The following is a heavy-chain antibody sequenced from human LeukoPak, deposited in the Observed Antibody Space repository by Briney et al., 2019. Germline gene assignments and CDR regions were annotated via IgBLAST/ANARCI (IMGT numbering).Heavy chain of an antibody. CDR2: IYYSGST. CDR1: GGSISNDY. V-gene: IGHV4-59*08. D-gene: IGHD4-17*01. CDR3: ARQSLTTGYYYGMDV. J-gene: IGHJ6*02. Sequence: SETLSLTCTVSGGSISNDYWSWIRQPPGKGLEWIGYIYYSGSTNYNPSLKSRVTISVDTSKNQFSLKLSSVTAADTAVYYCARQSLTTGYYYGMDVWGQGTTVTVSS.